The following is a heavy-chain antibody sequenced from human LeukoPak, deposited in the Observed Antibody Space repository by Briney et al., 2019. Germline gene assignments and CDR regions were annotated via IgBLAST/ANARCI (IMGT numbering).Heavy chain of an antibody. V-gene: IGHV4-34*01. CDR2: INHSGST. CDR3: ARDPTPKYDFWSGYFGMDV. CDR1: GGSFSGYY. J-gene: IGHJ6*02. D-gene: IGHD3-3*01. Sequence: SETLPLTCAVYGGSFSGYYWSWIRQPPGKGLEWIGEINHSGSTNYNPSLKSRVTISVDTSKNQFSLKLSSVTAADTAVYYCARDPTPKYDFWSGYFGMDVWGQGTTVTVSS.